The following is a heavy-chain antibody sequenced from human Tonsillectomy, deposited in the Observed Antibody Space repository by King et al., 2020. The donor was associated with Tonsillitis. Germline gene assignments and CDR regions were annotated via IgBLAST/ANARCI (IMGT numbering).Heavy chain of an antibody. V-gene: IGHV3-30*03. CDR1: GFTFSSYG. Sequence: VQLVESGGGVVQPGRSLRLSCAASGFTFSSYGMHWVRQAPGKGLEWVSVISFDGSKTYYTDSVKGRFTISRDNSKDTLYLQMNSLRADDTAVYYCARDPPPETPMGGFDYWGQGTLVTVSS. CDR2: ISFDGSKT. J-gene: IGHJ4*02. CDR3: ARDPPPETPMGGFDY. D-gene: IGHD5-18*01.